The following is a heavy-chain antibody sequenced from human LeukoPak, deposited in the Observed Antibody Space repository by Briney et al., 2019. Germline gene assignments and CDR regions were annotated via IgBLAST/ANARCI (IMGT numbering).Heavy chain of an antibody. CDR1: GFIFSNYA. V-gene: IGHV3-23*01. Sequence: HPGGSLRLSCVASGFIFSNYAMNWVRQAPGKGLEWVASISGRDYITYYAASAKGRFTISRDNSKNTLFLQMNSLRAEDTAVYYCALNGSGMVPYWGQGILVTVSS. CDR2: ISGRDYIT. D-gene: IGHD5-18*01. J-gene: IGHJ4*02. CDR3: ALNGSGMVPY.